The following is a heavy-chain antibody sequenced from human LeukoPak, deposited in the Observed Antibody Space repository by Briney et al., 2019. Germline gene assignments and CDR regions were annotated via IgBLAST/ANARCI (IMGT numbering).Heavy chain of an antibody. V-gene: IGHV3-23*01. CDR2: ISGTSGST. D-gene: IGHD2-15*01. Sequence: GGSLRLSCAASGFTYSTYVMSWVRQAPGKGLEWVSAISGTSGSTHYADSVKGRFTISRDNSKNTLYLQMNSLRAEDTAVYYCAKGRGSGGNPFFDYWGQGTLVIVSS. J-gene: IGHJ4*02. CDR1: GFTYSTYV. CDR3: AKGRGSGGNPFFDY.